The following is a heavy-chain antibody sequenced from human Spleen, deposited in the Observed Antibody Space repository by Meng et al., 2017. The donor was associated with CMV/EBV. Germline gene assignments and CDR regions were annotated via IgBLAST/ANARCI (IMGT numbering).Heavy chain of an antibody. CDR3: ARHGRAAAGTWGYYFDY. V-gene: IGHV3-21*01. J-gene: IGHJ4*02. CDR1: FTFSSYS. Sequence: FTFSSYSMNWVRQAPGKVLEWVSSISSSSSYIYYADSVKGRFTISRDNAKNSLYLQMNSLRAEDTAVYYCARHGRAAAGTWGYYFDYWGQGTLVTVSS. CDR2: ISSSSSYI. D-gene: IGHD6-13*01.